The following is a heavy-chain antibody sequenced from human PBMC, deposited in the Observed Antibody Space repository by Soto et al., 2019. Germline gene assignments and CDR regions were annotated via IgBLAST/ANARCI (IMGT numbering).Heavy chain of an antibody. Sequence: GASVKVSCKASGYTFTGYYMHWVRQAPGQGLEWMGWINPNSGGTNYAQKFQGWVTMTRDTSISTAYMELSRLRSDDTAVYYCARAPNYYDSSGPCDYWGQGTLVTVSS. D-gene: IGHD3-22*01. CDR3: ARAPNYYDSSGPCDY. CDR1: GYTFTGYY. V-gene: IGHV1-2*04. J-gene: IGHJ4*02. CDR2: INPNSGGT.